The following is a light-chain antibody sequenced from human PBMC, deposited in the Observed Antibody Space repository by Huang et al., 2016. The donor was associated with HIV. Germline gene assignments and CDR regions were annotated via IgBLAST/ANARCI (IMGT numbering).Light chain of an antibody. Sequence: EIVLTQSPATLSLSPGESATLSCGASQSLSSSYLAWYQQKPGLAPRLLIYDASNRATGIPDRVSGSGSGTDFTLTISRLEPEDFAVYYCQQYGSSPLTFGGGTKVEIK. V-gene: IGKV3D-20*01. J-gene: IGKJ4*01. CDR3: QQYGSSPLT. CDR2: DAS. CDR1: QSLSSSY.